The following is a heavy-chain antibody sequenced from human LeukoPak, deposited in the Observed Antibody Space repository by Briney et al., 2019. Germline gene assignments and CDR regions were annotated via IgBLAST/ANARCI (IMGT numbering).Heavy chain of an antibody. J-gene: IGHJ4*02. CDR2: IYYSGST. CDR3: ARVQLASEYYFDY. V-gene: IGHV4-30-4*01. Sequence: SETLSFTCSVSGASVTMGSYYWSWIRQPPGKGLEWIGYIYYSGSTYYNPSLKSRVTISLDTSKNQFSLKLSSVTAADTAVYYCARVQLASEYYFDYWGQGTLVTVSS. CDR1: GASVTMGSYY. D-gene: IGHD5-24*01.